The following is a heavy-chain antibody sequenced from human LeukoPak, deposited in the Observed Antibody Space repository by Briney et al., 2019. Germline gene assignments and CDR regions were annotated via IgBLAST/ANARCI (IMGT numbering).Heavy chain of an antibody. CDR3: ARCYRREDYYYYYGMDV. V-gene: IGHV1-18*01. CDR1: GYTFTSYG. D-gene: IGHD3-16*02. Sequence: ASVKVSCKASGYTFTSYGISWVRQAPGQGLEWMGWISAYNGNTNYAQKLQGRVTMTTDTSTSTAYMELRSLGSDDTAVYYCARCYRREDYYYYYGMDVWGQGTTVTVSS. CDR2: ISAYNGNT. J-gene: IGHJ6*02.